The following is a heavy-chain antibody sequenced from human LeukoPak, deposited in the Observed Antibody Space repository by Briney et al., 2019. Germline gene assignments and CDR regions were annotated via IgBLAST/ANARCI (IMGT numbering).Heavy chain of an antibody. Sequence: PGGSLRLSCGASGFTFSTYEMNWVRQAPAKGLEWVSYIGSSGLTMFYADSVKGRFTTSRDNAKNSLYLQMNSLRAEDTAVYYCTRRAEWGYWFYPWGQGTLVTVSS. CDR2: IGSSGLTM. CDR1: GFTFSTYE. J-gene: IGHJ5*02. V-gene: IGHV3-48*03. CDR3: TRRAEWGYWFYP. D-gene: IGHD1-26*01.